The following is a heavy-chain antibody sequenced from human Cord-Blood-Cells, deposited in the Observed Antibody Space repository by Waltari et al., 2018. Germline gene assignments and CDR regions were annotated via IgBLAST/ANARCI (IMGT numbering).Heavy chain of an antibody. J-gene: IGHJ4*02. CDR3: ARDANEYSSSWYHY. CDR2: FNPNSGGT. D-gene: IGHD6-13*01. V-gene: IGHV1-2*04. CDR1: GYTFTGYY. Sequence: QVQLVQSGAEVKKPGASVKVSCKASGYTFTGYYMHWVRQAPGQGLEWMGWFNPNSGGTNYAQKFQGWVTMTRDTSISTAYMELSRLRSDDTAVYYCARDANEYSSSWYHYWGQGTLVTVSS.